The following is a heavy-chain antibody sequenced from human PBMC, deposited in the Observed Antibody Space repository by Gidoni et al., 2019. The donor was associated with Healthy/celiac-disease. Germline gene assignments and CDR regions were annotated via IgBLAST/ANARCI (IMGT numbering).Heavy chain of an antibody. CDR3: ANLSYYDFWSGFLA. CDR1: GGSISSYY. D-gene: IGHD3-3*01. CDR2: IYYSGST. V-gene: IGHV4-59*08. J-gene: IGHJ4*02. Sequence: QVQLQESGPGLVKPSETLSLTCTVPGGSISSYYWSWIRQPPGKGLEWIGYIYYSGSTNYNPSLKSRVTISVDTSKNQFSLKLSSVTAADTAVYYCANLSYYDFWSGFLAWGQGTLVTVSS.